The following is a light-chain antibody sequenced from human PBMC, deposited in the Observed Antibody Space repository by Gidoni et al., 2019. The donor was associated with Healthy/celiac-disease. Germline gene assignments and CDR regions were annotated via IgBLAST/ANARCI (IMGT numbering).Light chain of an antibody. CDR2: EVS. J-gene: IGLJ2*01. Sequence: QSALTQPASVSGSPGRPITISCTGTSSDVGSYNLVSWYQQHPGKAPKLMIYEVSKRPSGVSNRFSGSKSGNTASLTISGLQAEDEADYYCCSYAGSSTLVFGGGTKLTVL. CDR3: CSYAGSSTLV. V-gene: IGLV2-23*02. CDR1: SSDVGSYNL.